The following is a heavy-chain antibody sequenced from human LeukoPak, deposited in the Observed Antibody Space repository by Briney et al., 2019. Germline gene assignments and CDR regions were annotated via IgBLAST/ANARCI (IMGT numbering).Heavy chain of an antibody. CDR1: GFTFTTYD. Sequence: GGTLRLSCSASGFTFTTYDMTWVRQAPGEGLEWVSTISRSSNYIYYADSVKGRFTISRDNAKNSLYLQMNSLRAEDTAVYYCARATKSWHTLIEFWGQGTLVTVSS. D-gene: IGHD3-16*01. J-gene: IGHJ4*02. V-gene: IGHV3-21*01. CDR3: ARATKSWHTLIEF. CDR2: ISRSSNYI.